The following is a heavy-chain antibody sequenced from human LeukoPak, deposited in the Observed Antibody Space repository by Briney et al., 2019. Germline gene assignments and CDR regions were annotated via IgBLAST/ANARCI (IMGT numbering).Heavy chain of an antibody. D-gene: IGHD3/OR15-3a*01. CDR3: ARDRWTYAYGMDV. CDR2: ISYDGSNK. J-gene: IGHJ6*02. CDR1: GFTFSSYA. V-gene: IGHV3-30-3*01. Sequence: GGSLRLSCVVSGFTFSSYAMHWVRQAPGKGLEWVAVISYDGSNKYYADSVKGRFTISRDNSKNTLYLQMNSLRAEDTAVYYCARDRWTYAYGMDVWGQGTTVTVSS.